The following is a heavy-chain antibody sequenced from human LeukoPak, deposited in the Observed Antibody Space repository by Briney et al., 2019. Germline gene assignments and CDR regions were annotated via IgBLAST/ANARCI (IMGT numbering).Heavy chain of an antibody. D-gene: IGHD5-18*01. J-gene: IGHJ3*02. V-gene: IGHV1-69*13. CDR2: IIPIFGTA. CDR3: ARDSGGYSYGFGAFDI. CDR1: GGTFSSYA. Sequence: SVKVSCKASGGTFSSYAISWVRQAPGQGLEWMGGIIPIFGTANYAQKFQGRVTITADESTSTAYMELSSLRSEDTAVYYCARDSGGYSYGFGAFDIWGQGTMVTVSS.